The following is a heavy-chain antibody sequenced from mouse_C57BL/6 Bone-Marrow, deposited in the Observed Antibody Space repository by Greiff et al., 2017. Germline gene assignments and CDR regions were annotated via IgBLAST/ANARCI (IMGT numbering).Heavy chain of an antibody. D-gene: IGHD1-1*01. J-gene: IGHJ2*01. CDR2: IYPGSGST. V-gene: IGHV1-55*01. Sequence: VQLQQPGAELVKPGASVKMSCKASGYTFTSYWITWVNQRPGQGLEWIGDIYPGSGSTNYNEKFKSKATLTVDTSSSTAYMQLSSLTSEDSAVYYCARRGYGSSYFDYWGQGTTLTVSS. CDR1: GYTFTSYW. CDR3: ARRGYGSSYFDY.